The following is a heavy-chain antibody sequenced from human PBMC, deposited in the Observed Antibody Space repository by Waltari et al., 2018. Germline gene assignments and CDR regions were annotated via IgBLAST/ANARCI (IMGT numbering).Heavy chain of an antibody. Sequence: QVQLVESVGGVVQPGRSLRLSCAASGFTFSSSCMHWVRHAPGKGLEWVAVISYDGSNKYYADSVKGRFTISRDNSKNTLYLQMNSLRAEDTAVYYCAKDRGQWLSTHAFDIWGQGTMVTVSS. CDR3: AKDRGQWLSTHAFDI. J-gene: IGHJ3*02. V-gene: IGHV3-30*18. CDR1: GFTFSSSC. CDR2: ISYDGSNK. D-gene: IGHD6-19*01.